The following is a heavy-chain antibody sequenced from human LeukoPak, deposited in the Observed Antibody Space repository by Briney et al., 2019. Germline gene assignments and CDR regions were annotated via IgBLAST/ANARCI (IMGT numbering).Heavy chain of an antibody. Sequence: SETLSLTCTVSGGSISNYYWSWIRQPPGKGLEWIGYIYYSGSTNYNPSLKSRVTISVDTSKNQFSLKLSSVTAADTAVYYCARVDPDSSSTLEVFDYWGQGTLVTVSS. CDR1: GGSISNYY. CDR3: ARVDPDSSSTLEVFDY. D-gene: IGHD6-6*01. J-gene: IGHJ4*02. CDR2: IYYSGST. V-gene: IGHV4-59*01.